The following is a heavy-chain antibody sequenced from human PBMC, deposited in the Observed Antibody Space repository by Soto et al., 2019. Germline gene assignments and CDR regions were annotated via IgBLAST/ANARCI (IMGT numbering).Heavy chain of an antibody. Sequence: SQSLSFTCAISVDIVSSNSATWTVIRQSPSRGLEWLVRTYYRSKWYKVYAVSVKGRIAINPDTSRNQVSLQLNSVTPEDTAVYYCARGPGHLAPWGQGTLVTVSS. CDR1: VDIVSSNSAT. J-gene: IGHJ4*02. CDR3: ARGPGHLAP. D-gene: IGHD3-10*01. V-gene: IGHV6-1*01. CDR2: TYYRSKWYK.